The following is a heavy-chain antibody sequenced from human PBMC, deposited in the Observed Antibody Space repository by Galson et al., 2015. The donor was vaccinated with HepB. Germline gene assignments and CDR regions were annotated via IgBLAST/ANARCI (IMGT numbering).Heavy chain of an antibody. CDR1: GFTFSSYA. V-gene: IGHV3-30*14. D-gene: IGHD3-22*01. J-gene: IGHJ4*02. CDR3: ARGYYDSSGYAY. Sequence: SLRLSCAASGFTFSSYAMHWVRQAPGKGLEWVAVISYDGSNKYYADSVKGRFTISRHNSKNTLYLQMNSLRAEDTAAYYCARGYYDSSGYAYWGQGTLVTVSS. CDR2: ISYDGSNK.